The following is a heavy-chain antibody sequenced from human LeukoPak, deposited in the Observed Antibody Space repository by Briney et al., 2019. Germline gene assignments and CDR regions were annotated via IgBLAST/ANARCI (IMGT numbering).Heavy chain of an antibody. CDR2: IVSSGTST. J-gene: IGHJ4*02. V-gene: IGHV3-23*01. D-gene: IGHD3-16*02. CDR3: AKIKRRVITFGGIIVD. CDR1: GFIFSNYA. Sequence: GGSLRLSCAASGFIFSNYAMSWVRQAPGKGLEWVSGIVSSGTSTYNADSVNGRFTISRDNSNNTLYLQMNSLRAEDTAVYYCAKIKRRVITFGGIIVDWGQGTLVTVSS.